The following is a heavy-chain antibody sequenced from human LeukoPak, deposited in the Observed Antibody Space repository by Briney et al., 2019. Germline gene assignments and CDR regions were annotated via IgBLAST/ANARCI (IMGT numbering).Heavy chain of an antibody. V-gene: IGHV3-7*01. D-gene: IGHD3-16*01. CDR1: GFTFGSYW. CDR3: ARDRMITFGGVNDY. J-gene: IGHJ4*02. Sequence: GGSLRLSCAASGFTFGSYWMSWVRQAPGKGLEWVANIKQDGSEKYYVDSVKGRFTISRDNAKNSLYLQMNSLRAEDTAVYYCARDRMITFGGVNDYWGQGTLVTVSS. CDR2: IKQDGSEK.